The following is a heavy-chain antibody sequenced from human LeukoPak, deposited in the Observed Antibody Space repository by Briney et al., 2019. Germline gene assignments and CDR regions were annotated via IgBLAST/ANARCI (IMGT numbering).Heavy chain of an antibody. CDR2: IYPGDSDT. Sequence: GESLKISCKGSGYRFTNYWIGWVRQMPGKGLEWMGVIYPGDSDTRYSPSFQGQVTISADKSISTAYLQWSSLKASDTAMYYCATSYSSNWYYYFDYWGQGTLVTVSS. D-gene: IGHD6-13*01. V-gene: IGHV5-51*01. J-gene: IGHJ4*02. CDR3: ATSYSSNWYYYFDY. CDR1: GYRFTNYW.